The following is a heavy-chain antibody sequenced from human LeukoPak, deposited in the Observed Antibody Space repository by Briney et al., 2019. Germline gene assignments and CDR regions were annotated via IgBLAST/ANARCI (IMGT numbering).Heavy chain of an antibody. Sequence: SEPLSLTCTVSGGSISGYYWSWIRQPPGKGLEWIGEINHSGSTNYNPSLKSRVTISVDTSKNQFSLKLSSVTAADTAVYYCARVMGRYYYDSSGYPPAGKSPHFDYWGQGTLVTVSS. CDR1: GGSISGYY. J-gene: IGHJ4*02. CDR3: ARVMGRYYYDSSGYPPAGKSPHFDY. V-gene: IGHV4-34*01. CDR2: INHSGST. D-gene: IGHD3-22*01.